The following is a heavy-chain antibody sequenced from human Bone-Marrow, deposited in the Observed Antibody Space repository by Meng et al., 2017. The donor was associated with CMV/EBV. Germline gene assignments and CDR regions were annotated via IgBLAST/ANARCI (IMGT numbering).Heavy chain of an antibody. J-gene: IGHJ6*02. CDR1: IFTFSSSW. CDR2: INQDGSEK. CDR3: AKYISDIVVVPAAIDHYYYYGMDV. V-gene: IGHV3-7*03. D-gene: IGHD2-2*02. Sequence: GESLKISCAASIFTFSSSWMSWVRQAPGKGLEWVANINQDGSEKFYVDSVKGRFTISRDNAKNSLYLQMNSLRSEDTALYYCAKYISDIVVVPAAIDHYYYYGMDVWGQGTTVAVSS.